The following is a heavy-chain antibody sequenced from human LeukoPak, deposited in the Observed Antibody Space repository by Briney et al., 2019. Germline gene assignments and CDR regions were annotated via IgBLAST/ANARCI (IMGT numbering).Heavy chain of an antibody. CDR1: GFTFDDYA. D-gene: IGHD5-18*01. V-gene: IGHV3-9*03. J-gene: IGHJ2*01. Sequence: GGSLRLSCAASGFTFDDYAMHWVRQAPGKGLEWVSGISWNSGSIGYADSVKGRFTISRDNAKNSLYLQMSSLRAEDMALYYCAKEGDTAMAPLDLWGRGTLVTVSS. CDR2: ISWNSGSI. CDR3: AKEGDTAMAPLDL.